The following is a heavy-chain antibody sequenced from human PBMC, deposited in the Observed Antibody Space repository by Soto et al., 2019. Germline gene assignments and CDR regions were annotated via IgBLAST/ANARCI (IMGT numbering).Heavy chain of an antibody. J-gene: IGHJ3*02. CDR3: ARDTRYYDYIWGSPPAPRDAFDI. CDR2: ISGSGGST. V-gene: IGHV3-23*01. CDR1: GFTFSSYA. Sequence: PGGSLRLSCAASGFTFSSYAMSWVRQAPGKGLEWVSAISGSGGSTYYADSVKGRFTISRDNSKNTLYLQMNSLRAGDTAVYYCARDTRYYDYIWGSPPAPRDAFDIWGQGTMVTVSS. D-gene: IGHD3-16*01.